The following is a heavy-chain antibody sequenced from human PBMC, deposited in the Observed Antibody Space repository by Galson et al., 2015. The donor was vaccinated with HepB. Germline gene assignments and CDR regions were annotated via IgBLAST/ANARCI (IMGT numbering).Heavy chain of an antibody. CDR2: ISSSSSYT. V-gene: IGHV3-11*06. CDR1: GFTFSDYY. D-gene: IGHD6-13*01. Sequence: SLRLSCAASGFTFSDYYMSWIRQAPGKGLEWVSYISSSSSYTNYADSVKGRFTISRDNAKNSLYLQMNSLRAEDTAVYYCARDFHSSSWYALPDYWGQGTLVTVSS. CDR3: ARDFHSSSWYALPDY. J-gene: IGHJ4*02.